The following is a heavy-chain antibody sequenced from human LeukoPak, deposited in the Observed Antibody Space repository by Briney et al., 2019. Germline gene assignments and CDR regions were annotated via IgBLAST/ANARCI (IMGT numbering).Heavy chain of an antibody. CDR3: ARVGSSGWMPLSDY. J-gene: IGHJ4*02. Sequence: GGSLRLSCAASGFTFSSYSMNWVRQAPGKGLEWVSSISSSGTYVYYADSVKGRFTISRDNVKSSLYLQMNSLRAEDTAVYYCARVGSSGWMPLSDYWGQGTLVAVSS. CDR2: ISSSGTYV. CDR1: GFTFSSYS. V-gene: IGHV3-21*01. D-gene: IGHD6-19*01.